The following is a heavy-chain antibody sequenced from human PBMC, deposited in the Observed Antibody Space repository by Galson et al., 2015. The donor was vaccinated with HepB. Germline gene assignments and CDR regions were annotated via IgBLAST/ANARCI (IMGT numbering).Heavy chain of an antibody. CDR3: ARWGRWDTAMGSFDY. J-gene: IGHJ4*02. CDR2: ISSSSSYI. CDR1: GFTFSSYS. D-gene: IGHD5-18*01. V-gene: IGHV3-21*01. Sequence: SLRLSCAASGFTFSSYSMNWVRQAPGKGLEWVSSISSSSSYIYYADSVKGRFTISRDNAKNSLYLQMNSLRAEDTAVYYCARWGRWDTAMGSFDYWGQGTLVTVSS.